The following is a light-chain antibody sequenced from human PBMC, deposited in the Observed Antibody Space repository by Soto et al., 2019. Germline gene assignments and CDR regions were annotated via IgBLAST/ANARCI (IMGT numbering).Light chain of an antibody. Sequence: DIQMTQSPSSLSASVGDRVTITCRASQSISSYLNWYQQKPGKAPKVLISGASSLQSGVPLRFSGSGSGTDLTLTISSLQPEDFASYYCQQSHSTPLTFGGGTKVEIK. CDR3: QQSHSTPLT. V-gene: IGKV1-39*01. CDR1: QSISSY. J-gene: IGKJ4*01. CDR2: GAS.